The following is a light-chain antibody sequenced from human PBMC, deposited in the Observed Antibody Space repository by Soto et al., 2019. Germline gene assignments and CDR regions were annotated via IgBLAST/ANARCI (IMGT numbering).Light chain of an antibody. J-gene: IGLJ2*01. V-gene: IGLV1-44*01. CDR3: AAWDDSLIGVV. Sequence: QSVLTQPPSASGTPGQRVTISCSGSSSNIGSNAVNWYQQLPGTAPKLLIYSSDQRPSGVPDRFSGSKSGTSASLAISGLQSEDEADYYCAAWDDSLIGVVFGGGTKLTVL. CDR2: SSD. CDR1: SSNIGSNA.